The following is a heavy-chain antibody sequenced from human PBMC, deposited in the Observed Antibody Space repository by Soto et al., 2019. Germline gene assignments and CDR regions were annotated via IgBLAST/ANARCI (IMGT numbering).Heavy chain of an antibody. Sequence: LRLSCAASGFTFNNFAMRWVRQAPGKGLEWVAVISYDGGDKYYADSVKGRFTISRDNSKNTLYLQMNGLRAEDTAVYYCARDLSTGAADYYFDYWGQGALVTV. V-gene: IGHV3-30*03. CDR2: ISYDGGDK. D-gene: IGHD6-13*01. CDR1: GFTFNNFA. CDR3: ARDLSTGAADYYFDY. J-gene: IGHJ4*02.